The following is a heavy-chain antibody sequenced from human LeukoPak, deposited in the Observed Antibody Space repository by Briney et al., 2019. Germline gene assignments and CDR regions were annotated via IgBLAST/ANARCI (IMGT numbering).Heavy chain of an antibody. D-gene: IGHD6-19*01. CDR2: TYQRSKWYN. J-gene: IGHJ4*02. CDR3: ARSPSPYSSGWYFDY. Sequence: SQTLSLTCAISGDSVSINSAAWNWIRQSPSRGLEWLGRTYQRSKWYNDYAVSVKSRITINPDISKNQFSLQLNSVTPEDTAVYYCARSPSPYSSGWYFDYWGQGTLVTDSS. V-gene: IGHV6-1*01. CDR1: GDSVSINSAA.